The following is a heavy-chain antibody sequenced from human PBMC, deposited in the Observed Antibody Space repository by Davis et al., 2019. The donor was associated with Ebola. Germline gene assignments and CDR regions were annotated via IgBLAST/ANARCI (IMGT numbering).Heavy chain of an antibody. CDR3: ARSQHRYIAVAGLDY. CDR1: GYTFTSYG. V-gene: IGHV1-3*01. CDR2: INAGNGNT. D-gene: IGHD6-19*01. Sequence: ASVKVSCKASGYTFTSYGISWVRQAPGQRLEWMGWINAGNGNTKYSQKFQGRVTITRDTSASTAYMELSSLRSEDTAVYYCARSQHRYIAVAGLDYWGQGTLVTVSS. J-gene: IGHJ4*02.